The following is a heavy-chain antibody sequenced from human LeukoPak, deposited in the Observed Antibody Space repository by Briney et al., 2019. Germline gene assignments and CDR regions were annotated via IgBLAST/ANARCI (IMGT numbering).Heavy chain of an antibody. CDR1: GFTFHDYA. Sequence: GGSLRLSCAVSGFTFHDYAIHWLRQAPGKGLEWLSLITWDGSVTHYADSVKGRFTVSRDNGRNSLYLQMSSLRPEDTALYYCAKDRLGYTYGYIDYWGQGTLVTVSS. V-gene: IGHV3-43D*03. D-gene: IGHD5-18*01. CDR2: ITWDGSVT. J-gene: IGHJ4*02. CDR3: AKDRLGYTYGYIDY.